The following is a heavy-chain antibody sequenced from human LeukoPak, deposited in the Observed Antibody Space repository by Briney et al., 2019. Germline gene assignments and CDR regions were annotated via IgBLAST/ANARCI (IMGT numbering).Heavy chain of an antibody. J-gene: IGHJ5*02. Sequence: SETLSLTCAVYGGSFSGYYWSWIRQPPGKGLEWIGEINHSGSTNYNPSLKSRVTISVDTSKNQFSLKLSSVTAADTAVYYCARFYYGSGSYPRPFDPWGQGTLVTVPS. CDR1: GGSFSGYY. D-gene: IGHD3-10*01. CDR3: ARFYYGSGSYPRPFDP. V-gene: IGHV4-34*01. CDR2: INHSGST.